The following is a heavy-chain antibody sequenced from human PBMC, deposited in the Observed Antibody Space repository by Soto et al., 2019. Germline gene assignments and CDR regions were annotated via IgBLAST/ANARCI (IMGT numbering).Heavy chain of an antibody. Sequence: SETLSLTCTVSGGSLSSYYWSWIRQPPGKGLEWVGYMYNSGSANYNPSLKSRVTISVDMSQNQFSLKLTSVTAADTAVYYCERHGAIYSNSWYDFDYWGQGTLVTVSS. J-gene: IGHJ4*02. CDR2: MYNSGSA. D-gene: IGHD5-18*01. V-gene: IGHV4-59*08. CDR3: ERHGAIYSNSWYDFDY. CDR1: GGSLSSYY.